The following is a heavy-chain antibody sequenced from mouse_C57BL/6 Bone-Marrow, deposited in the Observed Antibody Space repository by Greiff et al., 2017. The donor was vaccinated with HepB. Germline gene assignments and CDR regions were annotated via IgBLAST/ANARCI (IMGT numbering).Heavy chain of an antibody. V-gene: IGHV1-26*01. J-gene: IGHJ2*01. CDR1: GYTFTDYY. CDR2: INPNNGGT. Sequence: EVQLQQSGPELVKPGASVKISCKASGYTFTDYYMNWVKQSHGKSLEWIGDINPNNGGTSYNQKFKGKATLTVDKSSSTAYMELRSLTSEDSAVYYCAGTGTSEDYWGQGTTLTVSS. CDR3: AGTGTSEDY. D-gene: IGHD4-1*01.